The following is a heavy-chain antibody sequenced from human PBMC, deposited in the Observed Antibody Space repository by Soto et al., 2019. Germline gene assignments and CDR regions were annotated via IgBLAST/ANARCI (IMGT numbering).Heavy chain of an antibody. J-gene: IGHJ3*02. CDR1: GGSFSGYY. D-gene: IGHD3-9*01. CDR2: INHSGST. CDR3: ARGPLLLRYFDWLLCPAAFDI. V-gene: IGHV4-34*01. Sequence: SETLSLTCAVYGGSFSGYYWSWIRQPPGKGLEWIGEINHSGSTNYNPSLKSRVTISVDTSKNQFSLKLSSATAADTAVYYCARGPLLLRYFDWLLCPAAFDIWGQGTMVTVSS.